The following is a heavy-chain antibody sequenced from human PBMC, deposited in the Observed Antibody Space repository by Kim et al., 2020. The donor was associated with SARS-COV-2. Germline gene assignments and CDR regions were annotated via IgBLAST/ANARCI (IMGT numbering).Heavy chain of an antibody. CDR3: ARGRGSS. J-gene: IGHJ4*02. Sequence: SETLSLTCAVYGGSFSGYYWSWIRQPPGKGLEWIGEINHSGSTNYNPSLKSRVTISVDTSKNQFSLKLSSVTAADTAVYYCARGRGSSWGQGTLVTVSS. V-gene: IGHV4-34*01. D-gene: IGHD6-13*01. CDR2: INHSGST. CDR1: GGSFSGYY.